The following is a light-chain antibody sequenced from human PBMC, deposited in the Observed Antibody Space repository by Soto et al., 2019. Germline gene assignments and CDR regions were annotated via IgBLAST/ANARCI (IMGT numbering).Light chain of an antibody. CDR3: QAWDSSTVV. CDR1: KLGDKY. Sequence: SYELTQPTSVSVSPGQTASITCSGAKLGDKYACWYQQKPGQSPVLVIYQDSKRPSGIPERFSGSNSGNTATLTISGTQAMDEADYYCQAWDSSTVVFGGGTQLTVL. V-gene: IGLV3-1*01. CDR2: QDS. J-gene: IGLJ2*01.